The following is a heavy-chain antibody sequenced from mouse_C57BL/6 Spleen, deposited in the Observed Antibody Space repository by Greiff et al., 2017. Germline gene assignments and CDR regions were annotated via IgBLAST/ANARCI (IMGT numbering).Heavy chain of an antibody. D-gene: IGHD2-3*01. V-gene: IGHV2-5*01. CDR2: IWSGRRT. J-gene: IGHJ2*01. Sequence: QVQLQQSGPGLVQPSQSLSISCTVSGFSLTSYGVHWVRQSPGQGLEWLGVIWSGRRTDYNAAFMSRLSINTDNSTSQVFFKMNRLQADDTAIYYGAKSGGYDGSYYFDYWGQGTTLTVSS. CDR1: GFSLTSYG. CDR3: AKSGGYDGSYYFDY.